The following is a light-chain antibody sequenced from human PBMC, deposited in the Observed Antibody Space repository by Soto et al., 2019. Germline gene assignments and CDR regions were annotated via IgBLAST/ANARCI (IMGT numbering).Light chain of an antibody. Sequence: QSVLTQPASVSGSPGQSITISCTGTSSDVGGYNYVSWYQQHPGKAPKLMIYYVSNRPSGVSNRFSSSKSGNTASLTISGLQAEEEADYYCSSYTSSSTGTLYVFGTGTKLTVL. J-gene: IGLJ1*01. V-gene: IGLV2-14*03. CDR2: YVS. CDR1: SSDVGGYNY. CDR3: SSYTSSSTGTLYV.